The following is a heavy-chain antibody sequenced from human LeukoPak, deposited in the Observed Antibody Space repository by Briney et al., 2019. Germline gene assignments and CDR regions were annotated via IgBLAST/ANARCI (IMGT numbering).Heavy chain of an antibody. CDR2: IYYRGST. CDR3: ARGCSAGTPHNWLDP. D-gene: IGHD6-13*01. V-gene: IGHV4-59*01. CDR1: GGSISSYY. Sequence: PSETLSLTCTVSGGSISSYYWSWVRQPPGKGLEWIGYIYYRGSTNYNPSLKSRVTISVDTSKNQFSLKLSSVTAANTAVYYCARGCSAGTPHNWLDPWGQGTLVTVSS. J-gene: IGHJ5*02.